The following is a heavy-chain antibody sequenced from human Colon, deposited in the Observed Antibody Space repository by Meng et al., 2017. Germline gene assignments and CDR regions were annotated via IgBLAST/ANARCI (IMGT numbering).Heavy chain of an antibody. V-gene: IGHV4-59*01. CDR1: GGSIRTYY. CDR2: IYSSGTT. Sequence: SETLSLTCTVSGGSIRTYYWSWIRQPPGKGLEWIGYIYSSGTTNYNPSLKSRVTISIDTSKNQFSLKLSSVTAADTAVYYCARYYFDRGLDYWGHGTQVTVSS. D-gene: IGHD3-22*01. J-gene: IGHJ4*01. CDR3: ARYYFDRGLDY.